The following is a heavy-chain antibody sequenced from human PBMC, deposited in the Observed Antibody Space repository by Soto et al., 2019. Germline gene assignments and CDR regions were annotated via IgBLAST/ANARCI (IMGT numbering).Heavy chain of an antibody. Sequence: SGKVSSKASGDTLTTYTIKWVRQAPGQGLEWMGGIVPILGAGNYAQKFQGRVTITADRSTTTAYLDLSSLRSDDTAVYYCAREGEAIPAQRYWGQGTLITVSS. CDR1: GDTLTTYT. V-gene: IGHV1-69*08. J-gene: IGHJ4*02. D-gene: IGHD3-16*01. CDR2: IVPILGAG. CDR3: AREGEAIPAQRY.